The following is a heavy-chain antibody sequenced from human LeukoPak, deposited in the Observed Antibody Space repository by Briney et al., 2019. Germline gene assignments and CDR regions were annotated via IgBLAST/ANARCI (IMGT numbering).Heavy chain of an antibody. Sequence: GGSLRLSCAASGFTLSDFYMSWVRQTPGKGLEWVSTISRSGGSTYYADSVKGRFTISRDNSKNTLYLQMNSLRAEDTAVYYCAKGRAVGSTWALFDYWGQGTLVTVSS. CDR3: AKGRAVGSTWALFDY. V-gene: IGHV3-23*01. CDR2: ISRSGGST. D-gene: IGHD1-26*01. CDR1: GFTLSDFY. J-gene: IGHJ4*02.